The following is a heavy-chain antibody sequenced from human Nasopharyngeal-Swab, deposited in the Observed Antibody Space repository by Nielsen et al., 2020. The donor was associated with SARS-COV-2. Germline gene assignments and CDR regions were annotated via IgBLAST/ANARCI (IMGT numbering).Heavy chain of an antibody. CDR3: ARISRGYTGYVDQNWFDP. Sequence: GGSLRLPCAASGFTFSSYWMSWVRQAPGKGLECVANINQDGSPKYYVESVKGRFTVSRDNAENLMYLQMDNLRAEDTAIYYCARISRGYTGYVDQNWFDPWGQGTLVTVSS. D-gene: IGHD5-12*01. V-gene: IGHV3-7*03. CDR2: INQDGSPK. CDR1: GFTFSSYW. J-gene: IGHJ5*02.